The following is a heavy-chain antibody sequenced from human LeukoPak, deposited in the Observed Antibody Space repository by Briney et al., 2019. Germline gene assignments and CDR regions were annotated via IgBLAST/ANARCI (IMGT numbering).Heavy chain of an antibody. CDR3: ARGNRYCSSTSCYSFDY. Sequence: ASVKVSCKASGYTFTSYDINWVRQATGQGLEWMGWMNPNSGNTGYAQKFQGRVTMTRNTSISTAYTELSSLRSEDTAVYYCARGNRYCSSTSCYSFDYWGQGTLVTVSS. D-gene: IGHD2-2*01. J-gene: IGHJ4*02. V-gene: IGHV1-8*01. CDR2: MNPNSGNT. CDR1: GYTFTSYD.